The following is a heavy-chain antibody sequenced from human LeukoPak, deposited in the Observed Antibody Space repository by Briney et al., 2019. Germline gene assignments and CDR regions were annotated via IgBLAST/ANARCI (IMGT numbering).Heavy chain of an antibody. Sequence: SETLSLTCTVSGGSISNYYWSWIRQPPGKGVEWIGYIYYSGTTTYNPSLKSRATISVDTSKNHCSLKRNSVTAADTAVYYCAKGVYIAAAQYGYWGQGTLVTVSS. CDR2: IYYSGTT. V-gene: IGHV4-59*01. J-gene: IGHJ4*02. D-gene: IGHD6-13*01. CDR3: AKGVYIAAAQYGY. CDR1: GGSISNYY.